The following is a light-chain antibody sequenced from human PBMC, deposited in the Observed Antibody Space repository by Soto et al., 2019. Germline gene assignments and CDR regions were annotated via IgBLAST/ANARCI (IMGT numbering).Light chain of an antibody. V-gene: IGKV3-11*01. J-gene: IGKJ5*01. CDR2: DAS. Sequence: EIVLTQSPATLSVSPGERVTLSCRATQSLGKSLAWYQQRPGQAPRLLIYDASDRATGIPARFSGSGSGTDFTLTISSLEPEDFALYYCQQRSVWPITFGQGTRLEIK. CDR1: QSLGKS. CDR3: QQRSVWPIT.